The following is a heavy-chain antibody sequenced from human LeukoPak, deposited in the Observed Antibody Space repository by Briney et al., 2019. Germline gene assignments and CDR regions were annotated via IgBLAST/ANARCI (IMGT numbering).Heavy chain of an antibody. CDR2: ISAYNGNT. V-gene: IGHV1-18*01. CDR1: GYTFTSYG. D-gene: IGHD3-3*01. CDR3: ARDPRIFGVASLTDY. Sequence: ASVKVSCKASGYTFTSYGISWVRQAPGQGLEWMGWISAYNGNTNYAQKLQGRVTMTTDTSTSAAYMELRSLRSDDTAAYYCARDPRIFGVASLTDYWGQGTLVTVSS. J-gene: IGHJ4*02.